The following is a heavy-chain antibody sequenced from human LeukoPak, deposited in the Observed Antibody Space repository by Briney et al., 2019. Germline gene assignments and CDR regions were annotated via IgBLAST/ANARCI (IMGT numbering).Heavy chain of an antibody. V-gene: IGHV3-11*01. CDR3: ARGPRILAAGSYYFDY. Sequence: GGSLRLSCAASGFSFKDYYFSWIRQAPGKGLEWVSFINVNGGAMYYADFVKGRFIISRDNAKSSLYLEMNSLRVEDTAVYYCARGPRILAAGSYYFDYWGQGSLVTVSS. J-gene: IGHJ4*02. CDR1: GFSFKDYY. D-gene: IGHD6-13*01. CDR2: INVNGGAM.